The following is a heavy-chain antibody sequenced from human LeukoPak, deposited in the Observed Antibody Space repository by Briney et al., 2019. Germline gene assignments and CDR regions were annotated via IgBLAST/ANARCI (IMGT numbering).Heavy chain of an antibody. J-gene: IGHJ6*02. Sequence: GGSLRLSCAASGSTFSSYAMSWVRQAPGKGLEWVSAISGNGGSTYYADSVKGRFTISRDISKNTLYLQMNSLRAEDTAVYYCAKPPPSSYYYYYGMDVWGQGTTVTVSS. CDR3: AKPPPSSYYYYYGMDV. CDR2: ISGNGGST. D-gene: IGHD6-13*01. CDR1: GSTFSSYA. V-gene: IGHV3-23*01.